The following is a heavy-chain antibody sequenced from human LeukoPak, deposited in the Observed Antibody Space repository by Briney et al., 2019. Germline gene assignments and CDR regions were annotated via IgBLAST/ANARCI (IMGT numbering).Heavy chain of an antibody. CDR1: GFTFSSYS. CDR3: ARGVVATTIYYYYYMDV. V-gene: IGHV3-48*01. CDR2: ISSSSSTI. D-gene: IGHD5-12*01. Sequence: PGGSLRLSCAASGFTFSSYSMNWVRQAPGKGLEWVSYISSSSSTIYYADSVKGRFTISRDNAKNSLYLQMNSLRAEDTAVYYCARGVVATTIYYYYYMDVWGKGTTVTISS. J-gene: IGHJ6*03.